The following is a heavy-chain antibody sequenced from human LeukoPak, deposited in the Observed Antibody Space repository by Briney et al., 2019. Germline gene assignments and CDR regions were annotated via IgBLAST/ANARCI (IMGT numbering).Heavy chain of an antibody. CDR1: GFTFRKYW. D-gene: IGHD3-10*01. V-gene: IGHV3-7*01. CDR3: GRDKEEMVRAPYAFGI. Sequence: GGSLRLSCAASGFTFRKYWMTWVRQAPGKGLEWVANIKQDESEKYYGDSMKGRFTVSRDNAKNSLYLQMNSLRAEDTAVYYCGRDKEEMVRAPYAFGIWGQGTMVTVSS. CDR2: IKQDESEK. J-gene: IGHJ3*02.